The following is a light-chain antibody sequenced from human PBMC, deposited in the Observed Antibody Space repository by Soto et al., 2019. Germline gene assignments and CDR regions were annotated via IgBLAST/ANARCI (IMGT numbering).Light chain of an antibody. CDR2: RDN. V-gene: IGLV1-47*01. J-gene: IGLJ1*01. Sequence: QSVLTQPPSASGTPGQRVTISCSGSSSNIGSNYVCWYQQLPGTAPKLLIYRDNQRPSGVPVRFSVSESGTSAFLAISGLRSEDEADYDCAAWVYSRSGPYVFGAGTKVTVL. CDR3: AAWVYSRSGPYV. CDR1: SSNIGSNY.